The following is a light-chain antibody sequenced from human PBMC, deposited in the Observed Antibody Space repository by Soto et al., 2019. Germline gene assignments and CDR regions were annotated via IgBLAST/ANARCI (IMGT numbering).Light chain of an antibody. CDR1: QSVSSY. CDR2: DAS. J-gene: IGKJ1*01. CDR3: QQGSNWLLGA. Sequence: IMLTLSPATLSLSPGKRATLSCRASQSVSSYLAWYQQRPGQAPRLLIYDASNRATGIPARFSGSGSGTDFTLTISSLKAENFAVYYCQQGSNWLLGACGQGTKVDIK. V-gene: IGKV3-11*01.